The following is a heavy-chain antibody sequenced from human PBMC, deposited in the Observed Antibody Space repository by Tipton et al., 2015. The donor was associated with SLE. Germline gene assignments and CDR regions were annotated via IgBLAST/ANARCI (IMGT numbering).Heavy chain of an antibody. CDR2: IYTSGST. CDR1: GGSISSGSYY. CDR3: ARDLTGLGFDY. D-gene: IGHD1-20*01. V-gene: IGHV4-61*02. J-gene: IGHJ4*02. Sequence: TLSLTCTVSGGSISSGSYYWSWIRQPAGEGLEWIGRIYTSGSTNYNPSLKSRVTTSVDTSKNQFSLKLSSVTAADAAVYYCARDLTGLGFDYWGQGTLVTVSS.